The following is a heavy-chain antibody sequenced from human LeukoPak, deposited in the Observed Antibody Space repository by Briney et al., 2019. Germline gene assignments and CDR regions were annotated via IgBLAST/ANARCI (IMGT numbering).Heavy chain of an antibody. Sequence: GGSLRLSCAASGFTFSDYYMSWIRQAPGKGLEWVSYISSSGSTIYYADSVKGRFTISRDNAKNSLYLQMNSLRAEDTAVYYCARGLGYCSSTSCSRTYYFDYWGQGTLVTVSS. J-gene: IGHJ4*02. CDR2: ISSSGSTI. CDR3: ARGLGYCSSTSCSRTYYFDY. D-gene: IGHD2-2*01. CDR1: GFTFSDYY. V-gene: IGHV3-11*01.